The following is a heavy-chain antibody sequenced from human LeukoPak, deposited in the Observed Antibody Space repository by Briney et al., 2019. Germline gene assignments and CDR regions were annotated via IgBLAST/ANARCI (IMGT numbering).Heavy chain of an antibody. CDR2: INHSGST. V-gene: IGHV4-34*01. CDR3: ARSWYDLVGALDI. J-gene: IGHJ3*02. CDR1: GGSFSGYY. Sequence: PSETLSLTCAVYGGSFSGYYWSWIRQPPGKGLEWIGEINHSGSTNYNPSLKSRVTISVDTSKNQFSLKLSSVTAADTAVYYCARSWYDLVGALDIWGQGTMVTVSS. D-gene: IGHD6-13*01.